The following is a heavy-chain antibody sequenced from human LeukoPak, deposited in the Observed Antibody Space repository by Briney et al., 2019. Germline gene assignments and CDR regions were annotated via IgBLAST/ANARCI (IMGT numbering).Heavy chain of an antibody. CDR1: GYTFTSYA. J-gene: IGHJ5*02. CDR2: INTNTGNP. CDR3: ARVDSSWYGAQYNWFDP. Sequence: ASVKVSCKASGYTFTSYAMNWVRQAAGQGLEWMGWINTNTGNPTYAQRFTGRFVFSLDTSVSTAYLQISSLKAEDTAVYYCARVDSSWYGAQYNWFDPWGQGTLITVSS. D-gene: IGHD6-13*01. V-gene: IGHV7-4-1*02.